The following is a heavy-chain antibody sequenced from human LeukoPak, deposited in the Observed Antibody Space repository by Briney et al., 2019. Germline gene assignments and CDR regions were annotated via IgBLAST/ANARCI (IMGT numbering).Heavy chain of an antibody. J-gene: IGHJ3*02. Sequence: ASVKVSCKASGYTFTNYYMHWLRQAPGQGLEWMGVINPSGTTTGYAQKFQGRVTMTRDTSTSTVYLELSSLRFEDTAVYYCARAGVYRYGGGDAFDIWGQGTMVTVSS. D-gene: IGHD5-18*01. CDR2: INPSGTTT. CDR3: ARAGVYRYGGGDAFDI. V-gene: IGHV1-46*01. CDR1: GYTFTNYY.